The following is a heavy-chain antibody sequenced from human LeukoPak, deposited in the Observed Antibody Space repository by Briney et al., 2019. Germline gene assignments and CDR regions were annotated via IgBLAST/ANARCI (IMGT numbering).Heavy chain of an antibody. Sequence: GGSLRLSCAASGFTFSSYSMNWVRQAPGKGLEWVSCISSSSSYIHYADSVKGRFTISRDNAKNSLYLQMNSLRAEDTAVYYCARGPVGVTCPYMDVWGKGTTVTISS. J-gene: IGHJ6*03. D-gene: IGHD2-15*01. CDR1: GFTFSSYS. CDR3: ARGPVGVTCPYMDV. CDR2: ISSSSSYI. V-gene: IGHV3-21*01.